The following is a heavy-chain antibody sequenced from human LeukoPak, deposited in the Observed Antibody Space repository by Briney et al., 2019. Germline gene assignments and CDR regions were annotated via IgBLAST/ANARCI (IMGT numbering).Heavy chain of an antibody. CDR3: ARGVWFGELLPYNWFDP. CDR2: IIPIFGTA. J-gene: IGHJ5*02. V-gene: IGHV1-69*05. D-gene: IGHD3-10*01. CDR1: GGTFSSYA. Sequence: SVKVSCKASGGTFSSYAISWVRQAPGQGLEWMGGIIPIFGTANYAQKFQGRVTITTDESTSTAYIELSSLRSEDTAVYYCARGVWFGELLPYNWFDPWGQGTLVTVSS.